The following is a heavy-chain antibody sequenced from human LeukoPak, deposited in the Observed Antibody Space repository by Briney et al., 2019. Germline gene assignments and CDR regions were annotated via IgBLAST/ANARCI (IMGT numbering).Heavy chain of an antibody. CDR2: INPNSGGT. V-gene: IGHV1-2*02. Sequence: ASVKVSCKASGYTFTAYYMPWVRQAPGQGLEWMGWINPNSGGTNYAQKFQGRVTMTRDTSISTAYMELSRLRSDDTAVYYCARLSGIEAAVGYWGQGTLVTVSS. J-gene: IGHJ4*02. CDR3: ARLSGIEAAVGY. CDR1: GYTFTAYY. D-gene: IGHD6-13*01.